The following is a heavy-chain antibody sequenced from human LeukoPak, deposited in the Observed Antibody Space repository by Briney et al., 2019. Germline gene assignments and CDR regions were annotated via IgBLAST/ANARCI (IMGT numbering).Heavy chain of an antibody. CDR2: IYYSGTT. CDR1: GGSISSSSYY. V-gene: IGHV4-39*01. D-gene: IGHD3-22*01. J-gene: IGHJ3*02. Sequence: PSETLSLTCTVPGGSISSSSYYWGWIRQPPGKGLEWMGSIYYSGTTYYNPSLKSRVTISVDTSKNQFSLKLSSVTAADTAVYYCARPQQSDSSGYYTDAFDIWGQGTMVTVSS. CDR3: ARPQQSDSSGYYTDAFDI.